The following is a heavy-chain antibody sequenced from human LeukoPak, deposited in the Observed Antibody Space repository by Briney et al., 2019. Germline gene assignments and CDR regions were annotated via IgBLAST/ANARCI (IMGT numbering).Heavy chain of an antibody. D-gene: IGHD3-22*01. CDR1: GGSVSSGSYY. CDR3: ASFRFFDSSGYRN. J-gene: IGHJ4*02. CDR2: IYYSGTT. V-gene: IGHV4-61*01. Sequence: SETLSLTCTVSGGSVSSGSYYWSWIRQPPGNGLEWIGYIYYSGTTNYNPSLNSRVTISVDTSKNQFSLKLSSVTAADTAVYYCASFRFFDSSGYRNWGQGILVTVSS.